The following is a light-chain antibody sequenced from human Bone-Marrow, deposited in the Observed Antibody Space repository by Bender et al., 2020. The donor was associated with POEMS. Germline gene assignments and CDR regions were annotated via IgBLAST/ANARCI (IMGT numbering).Light chain of an antibody. CDR2: QDT. V-gene: IGLV3-1*01. CDR3: QAWDTYSVI. CDR1: DLGDKY. Sequence: SYEVTQPPSVSVSPGQTASITCSGDDLGDKYVAWYQQKPGQSPVLVIYQDTKRPSGIPERFSGSNSGNTATLTISGTQAVDEADYYCQAWDTYSVIFGGGTKFTVL. J-gene: IGLJ2*01.